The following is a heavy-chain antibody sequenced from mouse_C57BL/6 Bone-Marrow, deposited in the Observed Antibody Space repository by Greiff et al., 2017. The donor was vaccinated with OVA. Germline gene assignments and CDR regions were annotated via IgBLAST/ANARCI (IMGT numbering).Heavy chain of an antibody. Sequence: LQESGAELVRPGTSVKMSCKASGYTFTNYWIGWAKQRPGHGLEWIGDIYPGGGYTNYNEKFKGKATLTADKSSSTAYMQFSSLTSEDSAIYYCARGGPYYYGSSYGGYYFDYWGQGTTLTVSS. J-gene: IGHJ2*01. CDR3: ARGGPYYYGSSYGGYYFDY. V-gene: IGHV1-63*01. CDR2: IYPGGGYT. D-gene: IGHD1-1*01. CDR1: GYTFTNYW.